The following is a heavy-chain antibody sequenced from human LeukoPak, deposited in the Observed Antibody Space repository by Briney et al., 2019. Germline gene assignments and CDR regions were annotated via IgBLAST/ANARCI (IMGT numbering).Heavy chain of an antibody. V-gene: IGHV4-31*03. Sequence: SQTLSLTCTVSGGSISSGGYHWRWIRQHPGKGLEWIGYIYYSGGTYYNPSLKSRVIISLDTSKNQFSLQLTSVTAADTAVYYCARGLTASDYWGQGTLVTVSS. CDR2: IYYSGGT. J-gene: IGHJ4*01. D-gene: IGHD1-20*01. CDR1: GGSISSGGYH. CDR3: ARGLTASDY.